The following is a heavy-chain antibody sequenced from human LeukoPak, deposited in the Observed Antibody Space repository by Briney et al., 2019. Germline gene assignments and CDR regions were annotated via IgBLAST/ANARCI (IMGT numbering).Heavy chain of an antibody. CDR1: GYTFTDYY. J-gene: IGHJ4*02. CDR2: INPNDGDT. D-gene: IGHD2-2*01. CDR3: ARANLLYCSSSTCLFDY. Sequence: ASVKVSCKASGYTFTDYYMHWVRQAPGQGFEWMGWINPNDGDTNYAQKFQGSVTMTRDTSISTAHMEVSRLRSDDTAVYYCARANLLYCSSSTCLFDYWGQGTLVTVSS. V-gene: IGHV1-2*02.